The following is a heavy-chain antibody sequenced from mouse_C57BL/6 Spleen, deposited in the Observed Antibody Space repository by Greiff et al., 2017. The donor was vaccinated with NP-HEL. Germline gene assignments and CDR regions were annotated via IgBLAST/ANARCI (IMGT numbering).Heavy chain of an antibody. CDR3: ARGGFYYGSSYRYFDV. J-gene: IGHJ1*03. D-gene: IGHD1-1*01. CDR2: ISDGGSYT. Sequence: EVKVVESGGGLVKPGGSLKLSCAASGFTFSSYAMSWVRQTPENRLEWVATISDGGSYTSYPDNVQGRFTISRDNAKNNLYLQMSHLKSEDTAMYYCARGGFYYGSSYRYFDVWGTGTTVTVSS. CDR1: GFTFSSYA. V-gene: IGHV5-4*03.